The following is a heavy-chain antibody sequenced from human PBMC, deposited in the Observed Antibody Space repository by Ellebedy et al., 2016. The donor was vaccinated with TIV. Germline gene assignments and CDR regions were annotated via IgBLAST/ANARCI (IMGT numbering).Heavy chain of an antibody. CDR2: IIPIFGTA. J-gene: IGHJ4*02. CDR1: GYTFTSYG. D-gene: IGHD1-26*01. V-gene: IGHV1-69*13. Sequence: SVKVSXXASGYTFTSYGISWVRQAPGQGLEWMGGIIPIFGTANYAQKFQGRVTITADESTSTAYMELSSLRSEDTAVYYCATQVGATPNLDYWGQGTLVTVSS. CDR3: ATQVGATPNLDY.